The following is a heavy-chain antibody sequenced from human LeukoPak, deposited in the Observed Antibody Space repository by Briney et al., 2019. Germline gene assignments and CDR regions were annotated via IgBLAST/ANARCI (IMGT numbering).Heavy chain of an antibody. V-gene: IGHV3-7*01. Sequence: GGSLRLSCGASGFTFSSYWMSWVRQAPGKGLEWVANIKQDGSEKYYVDSVKGRFTISRDNAKNSLYLQMNSLRAEDTAVYYCARARRYCTNGVCPYYFDYWGQGTLVTVSS. CDR3: ARARRYCTNGVCPYYFDY. J-gene: IGHJ4*02. CDR1: GFTFSSYW. CDR2: IKQDGSEK. D-gene: IGHD2-8*01.